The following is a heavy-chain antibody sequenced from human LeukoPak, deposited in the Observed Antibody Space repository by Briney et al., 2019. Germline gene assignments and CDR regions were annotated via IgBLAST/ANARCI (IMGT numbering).Heavy chain of an antibody. CDR1: GFTFSSYS. CDR3: ARGATTSYYFDY. J-gene: IGHJ4*02. V-gene: IGHV3-21*01. CDR2: ISSSSSYI. Sequence: PGGSLRLSCAASGFTFSSYSMNWVRQAPGNGLEWVSSISSSSSYIYYADSVKGRFTISRDNAKNSLYLQMNSLRAEDTAVYYCARGATTSYYFDYWGQGTLVTVSS. D-gene: IGHD1-26*01.